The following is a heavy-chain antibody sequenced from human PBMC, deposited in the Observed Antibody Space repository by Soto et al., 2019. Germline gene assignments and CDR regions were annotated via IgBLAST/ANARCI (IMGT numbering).Heavy chain of an antibody. V-gene: IGHV1-69*13. CDR1: GGTFSSYA. J-gene: IGHJ4*02. D-gene: IGHD6-6*01. CDR2: IIPIFGTA. Sequence: SVKVSCKASGGTFSSYAISWVRQAPGQGLEWMGGIIPIFGTANYAQKFQGRVTITADESTSTTYMELSSLRSEDTAVYYCARSREQIVFTVDYWGQGTLVTVSS. CDR3: ARSREQIVFTVDY.